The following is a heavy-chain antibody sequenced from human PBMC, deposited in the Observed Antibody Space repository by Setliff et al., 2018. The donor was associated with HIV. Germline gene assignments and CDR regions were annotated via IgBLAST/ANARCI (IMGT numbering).Heavy chain of an antibody. Sequence: PGGSLRLSCAASGFIFSAYNMHWARQAPGKGLEWVTFISSDGNYKIYADSVKGRFTVSRDNSKNTVYLQVNSLRPEDTAVYYCARDYNYIFDSWGQGVLVTVSS. CDR3: ARDYNYIFDS. J-gene: IGHJ4*02. CDR1: GFIFSAYN. V-gene: IGHV3-30*02. CDR2: ISSDGNYK. D-gene: IGHD3-22*01.